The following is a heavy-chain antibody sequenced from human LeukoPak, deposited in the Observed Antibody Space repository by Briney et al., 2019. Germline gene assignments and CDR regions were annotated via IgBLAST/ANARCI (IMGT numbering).Heavy chain of an antibody. D-gene: IGHD3-3*01. J-gene: IGHJ5*02. CDR2: IYYSGST. Sequence: SETLSLTCTVSGGSISSSSYYWGWIRQPPGKGLEWIGSIYYSGSTYYNPSLKSRVTISVDTSKNQFSLKLSSVTAVDTAVYYCARHDDYDFWSGYSGWFDPWGQGTLVTVSS. V-gene: IGHV4-39*01. CDR1: GGSISSSSYY. CDR3: ARHDDYDFWSGYSGWFDP.